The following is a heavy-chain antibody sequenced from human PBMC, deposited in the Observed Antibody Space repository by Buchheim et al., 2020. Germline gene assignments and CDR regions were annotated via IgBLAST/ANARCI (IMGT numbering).Heavy chain of an antibody. CDR2: IHYSGST. J-gene: IGHJ4*02. CDR1: GGSISSYY. CDR3: ARQGHYGDYDN. Sequence: QVQLQESGPGLVKPSETLSLTCTVSGGSISSYYWSWIRQPPGGGLECIAYIHYSGSTNYNPSLKSRVTISVDTSKHQFSLKVSSMTAADTAVYYCARQGHYGDYDNWGQGTL. V-gene: IGHV4-59*08. D-gene: IGHD4-17*01.